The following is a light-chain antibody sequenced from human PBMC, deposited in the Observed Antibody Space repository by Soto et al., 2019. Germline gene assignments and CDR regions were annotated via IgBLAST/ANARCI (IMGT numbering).Light chain of an antibody. CDR3: QQRSNWPPLT. V-gene: IGKV3-11*01. Sequence: EIVLTQSPATLSLSPGERATLSCRASQSVSSYLAWYQQKPGQAPRLLIYDASNRATGIPARFSGSGSGTDFTLTISSRDPEDFALYYCQQRSNWPPLTCGGGTKLEIK. CDR2: DAS. J-gene: IGKJ4*01. CDR1: QSVSSY.